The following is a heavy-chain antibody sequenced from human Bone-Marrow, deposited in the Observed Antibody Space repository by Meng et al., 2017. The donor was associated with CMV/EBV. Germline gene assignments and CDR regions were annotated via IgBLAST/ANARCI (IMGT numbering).Heavy chain of an antibody. CDR2: IYSGGSST. V-gene: IGHV3-23*03. CDR3: AKDFWSGYNYYYYGMDV. J-gene: IGHJ6*02. Sequence: GESLKISCVASGFTFSSYAMSWVRQAPGKGLEWVSVIYSGGSSTYYADSVKGRFTISRDNSKNTLYLQMNSLRAEDTAVYYCAKDFWSGYNYYYYGMDVWGQGTTVTVSS. CDR1: GFTFSSYA. D-gene: IGHD3-3*01.